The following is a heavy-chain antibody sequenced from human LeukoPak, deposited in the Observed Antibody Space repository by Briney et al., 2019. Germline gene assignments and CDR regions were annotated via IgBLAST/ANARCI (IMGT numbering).Heavy chain of an antibody. CDR2: MNPNSGNT. CDR3: ARVWEGYYYDRSGYSRRGNWFDP. CDR1: GYTFSDYY. D-gene: IGHD3-22*01. Sequence: GASVKVSCKASGYTFSDYYIHWVRQAPGQGLEWMGWMNPNSGNTGYAQKFQGRVTITRNTSISTAYMELSSLRSEDTAVYYCARVWEGYYYDRSGYSRRGNWFDPWGQGTLVTVSS. V-gene: IGHV1-8*03. J-gene: IGHJ5*02.